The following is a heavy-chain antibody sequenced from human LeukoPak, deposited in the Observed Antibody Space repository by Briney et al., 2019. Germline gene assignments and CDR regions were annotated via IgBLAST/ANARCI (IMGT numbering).Heavy chain of an antibody. Sequence: SETLSLTCTVSGGSISSYYWSWIRQPPGKGLEWIGYIYSSGSTNYNPSLKSRITISVDTSKNQFSLKLSSVTAADTAVYYCARESRYSPCDYWGQGTLVTVSS. CDR3: ARESRYSPCDY. J-gene: IGHJ4*02. CDR1: GGSISSYY. D-gene: IGHD1-26*01. V-gene: IGHV4-59*12. CDR2: IYSSGST.